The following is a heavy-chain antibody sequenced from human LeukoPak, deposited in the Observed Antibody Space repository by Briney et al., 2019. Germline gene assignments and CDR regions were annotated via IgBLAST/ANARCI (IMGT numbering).Heavy chain of an antibody. J-gene: IGHJ3*02. Sequence: SETLSLTCAVSGDSISSNYWWTWVRQPPGKGLEWIGEIHHSGSTNYSPSLKSRVTISVGNSRNQFSLGLSSVSAADTAVYYCARVAVVAATTPDAFDIWGQGTMVTVSS. CDR3: ARVAVVAATTPDAFDI. CDR2: IHHSGST. D-gene: IGHD2-15*01. V-gene: IGHV4-4*02. CDR1: GDSISSNYW.